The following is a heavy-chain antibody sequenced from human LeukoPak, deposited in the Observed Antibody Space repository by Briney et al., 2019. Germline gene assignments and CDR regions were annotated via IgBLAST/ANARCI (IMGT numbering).Heavy chain of an antibody. D-gene: IGHD1-26*01. CDR3: ARAGRSGSYRAYYYYYMDV. V-gene: IGHV1-8*03. CDR2: MNPHSGNT. CDR1: GYTFTSYD. Sequence: ASVKVSCKASGYTFTSYDINWVRQATGQGLEWMGCMNPHSGNTGYAQKFQGRVTITRNTSISTAYMELSSLRSEDTAVYYCARAGRSGSYRAYYYYYMDVWGKGTTVTVSS. J-gene: IGHJ6*03.